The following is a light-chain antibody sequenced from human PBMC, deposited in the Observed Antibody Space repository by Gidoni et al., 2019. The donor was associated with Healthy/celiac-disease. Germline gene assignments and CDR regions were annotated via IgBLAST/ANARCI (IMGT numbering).Light chain of an antibody. V-gene: IGKV2-28*01. J-gene: IGKJ1*01. CDR1: QRLRQSNGYNY. CDR3: MQALQTPWT. Sequence: DIVMTQSPLSLPVTPGDPASISCRSSQRLRQSNGYNYLDWDLQKPGQSPQLLIYLGSNRASGVPDRVSGSGSGTDFTLKISRVEAEDVGVYYCMQALQTPWTFGQGTKVEIK. CDR2: LGS.